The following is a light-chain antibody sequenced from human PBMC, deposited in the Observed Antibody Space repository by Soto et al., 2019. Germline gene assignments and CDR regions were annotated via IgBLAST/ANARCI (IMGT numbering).Light chain of an antibody. J-gene: IGKJ4*01. Sequence: EIQRTQNPTSLSASVGDRVTITCRPSKDIGTGLAWYLQTPGKAPKLXIYAASSLQSGVQSRFRSSGAGPACARPISSLKHEDVAPACCPLANSFPRTFCGGTMVE. CDR1: KDIGTG. V-gene: IGKV1-12*01. CDR3: PLANSFPRT. CDR2: AAS.